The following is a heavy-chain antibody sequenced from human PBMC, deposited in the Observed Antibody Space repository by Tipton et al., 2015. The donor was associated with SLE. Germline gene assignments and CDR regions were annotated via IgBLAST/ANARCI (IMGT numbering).Heavy chain of an antibody. CDR2: IYYSGST. CDR1: GGSISSYY. J-gene: IGHJ5*02. V-gene: IGHV4-59*04. CDR3: ARGGTGDGTNPFDP. Sequence: TLSLTCTVSGGSISSYYWSWIRQPPGKGLEWIGSIYYSGSTFYNPSLKRRVTTSLDTSKNQFSLKLGSMTAADTAVYYCARGGTGDGTNPFDPWGQGVVVTVSS. D-gene: IGHD1-7*01.